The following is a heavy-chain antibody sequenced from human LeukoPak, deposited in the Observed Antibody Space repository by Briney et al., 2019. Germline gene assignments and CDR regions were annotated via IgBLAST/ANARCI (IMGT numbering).Heavy chain of an antibody. J-gene: IGHJ4*02. CDR3: ARDTPGDIVATYYFDY. V-gene: IGHV1-46*03. Sequence: ASVKVSCKASGYTFTSYYMLWVRQAPGQGLEWMGIINPSGGSTSYAQKFQGRVTMTRDTSTSTVYMELSSLRSEDTAVYYCARDTPGDIVATYYFDYWGQGTLVTVSS. D-gene: IGHD5-12*01. CDR2: INPSGGST. CDR1: GYTFTSYY.